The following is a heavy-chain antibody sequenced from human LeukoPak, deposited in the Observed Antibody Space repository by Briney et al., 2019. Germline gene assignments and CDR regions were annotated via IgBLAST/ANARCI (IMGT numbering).Heavy chain of an antibody. D-gene: IGHD6-19*01. CDR3: ARGGDSSGWYNGFDY. V-gene: IGHV3-30-3*01. J-gene: IGHJ4*02. CDR2: ISYDGSNK. Sequence: GRSLRLSCAASGFTFSSYAMHWVRQAPGKGLEWVAVISYDGSNKYYADSVKGRFTISRDNSKNTLYLQMNSLRAEDTAVYYCARGGDSSGWYNGFDYWGQGTLVTVSS. CDR1: GFTFSSYA.